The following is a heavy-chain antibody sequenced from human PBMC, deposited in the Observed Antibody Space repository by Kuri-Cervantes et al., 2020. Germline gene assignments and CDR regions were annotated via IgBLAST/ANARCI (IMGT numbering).Heavy chain of an antibody. CDR1: CFTVSDNY. CDR3: AKPHWEELD. J-gene: IGHJ1*01. CDR2: LFVGGSS. D-gene: IGHD1-26*01. Sequence: ESLKIYCAASCFTVSDNYMNWVRQAPGMGLEWVSALFVGGSSYHDDSVKGRFIISRDNAKKSLYLQLNSLRAEDTAVYYCAKPHWEELDWGQGTLVTVSS. V-gene: IGHV3-53*01.